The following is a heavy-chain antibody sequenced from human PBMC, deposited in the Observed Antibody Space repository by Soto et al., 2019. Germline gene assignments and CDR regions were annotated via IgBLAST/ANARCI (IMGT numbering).Heavy chain of an antibody. CDR2: INQDATRQ. D-gene: IGHD3-10*01. CDR1: GFSFSSYC. V-gene: IGHV3-7*03. CDR3: AKVGLFDGNKPITFEF. J-gene: IGHJ4*02. Sequence: GGSLRLSCAASGFSFSSYCMSWARQAPGRGLEWVANINQDATRQSYVDSVEGRFSISRDNAKNSLYLQMNSLRVEDTAVYYCAKVGLFDGNKPITFEFWGQGTLVTVSS.